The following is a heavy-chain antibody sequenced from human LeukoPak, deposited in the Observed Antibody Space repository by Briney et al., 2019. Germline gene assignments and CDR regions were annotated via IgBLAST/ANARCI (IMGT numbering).Heavy chain of an antibody. CDR2: TSASGGRT. J-gene: IGHJ6*04. Sequence: GGSLRLSCAASGFTFDRYDMSWVRQAPGKGLEWVSGTSASGGRTYYADSVKGRFTISRDNSKNTLYLQMNSLRAEDTAVYYCTLTLVRGRVYGMDVWGEGTRSPSLQ. V-gene: IGHV3-23*01. D-gene: IGHD3-10*01. CDR1: GFTFDRYD. CDR3: TLTLVRGRVYGMDV.